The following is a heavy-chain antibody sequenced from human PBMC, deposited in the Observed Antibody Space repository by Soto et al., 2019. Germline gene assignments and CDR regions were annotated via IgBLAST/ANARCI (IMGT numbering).Heavy chain of an antibody. Sequence: QVQLVESGGGLVKPGGSLRLSCAASGFTFSDYYMSWIRQAPGKGLEWVSYISSSSSYTNYADSVKGRFTISRDNAKNSLYLQMNSLRAEDTAVYYCARDRSELQWSYYYYGMDVWGQGTTVTVSS. D-gene: IGHD4-4*01. CDR3: ARDRSELQWSYYYYGMDV. J-gene: IGHJ6*02. CDR1: GFTFSDYY. CDR2: ISSSSSYT. V-gene: IGHV3-11*06.